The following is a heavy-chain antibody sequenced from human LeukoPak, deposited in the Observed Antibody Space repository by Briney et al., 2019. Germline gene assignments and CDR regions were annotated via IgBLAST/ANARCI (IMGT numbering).Heavy chain of an antibody. D-gene: IGHD3-10*01. CDR2: ISYDGSNK. Sequence: PGGSLRLSCAASGFTLSSYGMHWVRQAPGKGLEWVAVISYDGSNKYYADSVKGRFTISRDNSENTLYLQMNSLRAEDTAVYYCAKDRGWFDYWGQGTLVTVSS. CDR3: AKDRGWFDY. V-gene: IGHV3-30*18. J-gene: IGHJ4*02. CDR1: GFTLSSYG.